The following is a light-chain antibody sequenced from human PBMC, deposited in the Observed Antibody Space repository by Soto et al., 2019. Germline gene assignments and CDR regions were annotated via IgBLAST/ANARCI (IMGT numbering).Light chain of an antibody. CDR3: SSFTSSITYV. J-gene: IGLJ1*01. CDR2: GVN. CDR1: SSDVGGYNS. Sequence: QSVLTQPASVSGSPGQSITISCTGTSSDVGGYNSVSWYRQDPGKAPKLMIDGVNNRPSGVSNRFSGSKSGNTASLTISELQAEDEADYYCSSFTSSITYVFGTGTKVTVL. V-gene: IGLV2-14*01.